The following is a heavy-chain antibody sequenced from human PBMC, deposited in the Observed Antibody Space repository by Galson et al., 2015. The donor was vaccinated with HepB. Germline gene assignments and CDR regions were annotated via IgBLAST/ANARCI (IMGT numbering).Heavy chain of an antibody. Sequence: SLRLSCAASGFTFSSYAMSWVRQAPGKGLEWVSSITSSGGSTFYAESMKGRFTVSRDNSKNTLYLQINCLRAEDTAVYYCAKEGFGDWANFDYWGQGTLVTVSS. CDR1: GFTFSSYA. D-gene: IGHD3-10*01. CDR2: ITSSGGST. J-gene: IGHJ4*02. CDR3: AKEGFGDWANFDY. V-gene: IGHV3-23*01.